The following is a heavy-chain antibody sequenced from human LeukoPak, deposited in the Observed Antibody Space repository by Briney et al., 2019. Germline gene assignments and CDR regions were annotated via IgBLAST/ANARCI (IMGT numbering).Heavy chain of an antibody. D-gene: IGHD1-26*01. J-gene: IGHJ4*02. CDR1: GGSISSSSYY. CDR3: ARSLVGATTAPLFDY. CDR2: IYYSGST. Sequence: SETLSLTCTVSGGSISSSSYYWGWIRQPPGKGLEWIGSIYYSGSTYYNPSLKSRVTISVDTSKNQFSLKLSSVTAADTAVYYCARSLVGATTAPLFDYWGQGTLVTVSS. V-gene: IGHV4-39*07.